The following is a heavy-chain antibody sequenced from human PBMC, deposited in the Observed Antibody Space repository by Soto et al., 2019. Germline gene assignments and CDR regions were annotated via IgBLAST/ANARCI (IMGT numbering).Heavy chain of an antibody. CDR3: AKKNDYGDPIGGIRYYGMDV. D-gene: IGHD4-17*01. V-gene: IGHV3-23*01. CDR1: GFTFSTYA. Sequence: PGGSLRLSCAASGFTFSTYAMIWVRQAPGKGLEWVSVITGSGGSTYYADSVKGRFTISRDNSKNTLYLQMNSLRAEDTAVYYCAKKNDYGDPIGGIRYYGMDVWGQGTTVTVSS. CDR2: ITGSGGST. J-gene: IGHJ6*02.